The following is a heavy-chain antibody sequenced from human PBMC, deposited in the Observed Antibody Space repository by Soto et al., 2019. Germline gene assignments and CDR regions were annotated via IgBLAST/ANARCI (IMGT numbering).Heavy chain of an antibody. CDR3: AGDRVGGYSGYYSGY. CDR2: ISAYNGNT. CDR1: GYTFTSYG. Sequence: QVQLVQSGAEVKKPGASVKVSCKASGYTFTSYGISWVRQAPGQGLEWMGWISAYNGNTNYAQKFQGRVTMTTDTSTRTAYRELRSLRSDDTAVYYCAGDRVGGYSGYYSGYWGQGTLVTVSS. D-gene: IGHD5-12*01. V-gene: IGHV1-18*01. J-gene: IGHJ4*02.